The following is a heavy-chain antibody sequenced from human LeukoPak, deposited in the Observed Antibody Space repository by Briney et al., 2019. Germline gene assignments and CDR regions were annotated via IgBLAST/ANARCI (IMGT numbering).Heavy chain of an antibody. V-gene: IGHV3-30-3*01. CDR3: VGSRSYYAFDY. CDR1: GFTFSDYA. D-gene: IGHD3-10*01. Sequence: QTGGSLRLSCAVSGFTFSDYAMHWVRQAPGKGLEWVAVISYDGNNKFYPDSVKGRFTISRDNSKSTLYLQMSSLRPEDTALYYCVGSRSYYAFDYWGQGTLVTVSS. CDR2: ISYDGNNK. J-gene: IGHJ4*02.